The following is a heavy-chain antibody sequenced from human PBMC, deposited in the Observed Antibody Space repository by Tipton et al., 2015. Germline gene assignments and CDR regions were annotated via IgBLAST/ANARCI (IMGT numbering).Heavy chain of an antibody. V-gene: IGHV4-30-4*01. Sequence: TLSLTCTVSGGSISSYSWSWIRQPPGKGLEWIGYIYYSGSTYYNPSLKSRVTISVDTSKNQFSLKLNSVTAADTAVYYCARRNGGYYSSSPLYYFDYWGQGSLVTVSS. D-gene: IGHD6-6*01. CDR1: GGSISSYS. J-gene: IGHJ4*02. CDR2: IYYSGST. CDR3: ARRNGGYYSSSPLYYFDY.